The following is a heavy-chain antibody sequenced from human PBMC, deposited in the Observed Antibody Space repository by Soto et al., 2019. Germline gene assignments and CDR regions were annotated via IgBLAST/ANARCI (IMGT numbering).Heavy chain of an antibody. V-gene: IGHV4-39*01. D-gene: IGHD6-19*01. Sequence: SETLSLTCTVSGGSISSSSYYWGWIRQPPGKGLEWIGSIYYSGSTYYNPSLKSRVTISVDTSKNQFSLKLSSVTAADTAVYYCASRSIAVAGTKLGGYFDYWGQGTLVTV. J-gene: IGHJ4*02. CDR1: GGSISSSSYY. CDR3: ASRSIAVAGTKLGGYFDY. CDR2: IYYSGST.